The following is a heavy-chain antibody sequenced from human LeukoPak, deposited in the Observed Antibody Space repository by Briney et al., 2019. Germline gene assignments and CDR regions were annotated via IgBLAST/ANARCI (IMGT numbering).Heavy chain of an antibody. CDR1: GFTFSSFE. CDR3: ARDLTVTTDVFDY. V-gene: IGHV3-48*03. CDR2: ISGGGSTI. Sequence: PGGSLRLSCAASGFTFSSFEMNWGRQAPGKGLEWLSYISGGGSTIYYADSVKGRFTISRDNAKNSLYLQMNSLRAEDTAVYYCARDLTVTTDVFDYWGQGTLVTVSS. D-gene: IGHD4-17*01. J-gene: IGHJ4*02.